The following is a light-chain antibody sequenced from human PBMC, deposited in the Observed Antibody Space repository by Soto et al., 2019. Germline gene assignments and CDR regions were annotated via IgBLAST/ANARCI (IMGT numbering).Light chain of an antibody. J-gene: IGKJ3*01. CDR2: AAS. CDR1: QTVSKNY. Sequence: EIVLTQSPGTLSLSPGEGITLSCRASQTVSKNYLAWYQQKPGQAPGLLIYAASTRATGIPDRFSGSGSGTDFTLTISRLEPEDFAVYYCQQYGSSQFTFGPGTKVDIK. CDR3: QQYGSSQFT. V-gene: IGKV3-20*01.